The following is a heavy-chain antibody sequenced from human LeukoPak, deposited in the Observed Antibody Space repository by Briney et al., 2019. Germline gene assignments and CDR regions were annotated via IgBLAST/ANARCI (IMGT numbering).Heavy chain of an antibody. V-gene: IGHV4-59*08. CDR2: VFYNGST. CDR3: ARLSTVVPAAAHAFDI. Sequence: TSETLSLTCTVSGGSISDYFWSWIRQPPGKGLEWVGYVFYNGSTFYNPSLKSRVTISVDTSKNQFSLKLSSVTAADTSVYYCARLSTVVPAAAHAFDIWGQGTMVTVSS. D-gene: IGHD2-2*01. J-gene: IGHJ3*02. CDR1: GGSISDYF.